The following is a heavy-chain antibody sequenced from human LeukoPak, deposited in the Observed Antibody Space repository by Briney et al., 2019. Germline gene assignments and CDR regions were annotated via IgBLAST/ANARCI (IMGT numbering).Heavy chain of an antibody. J-gene: IGHJ4*02. V-gene: IGHV1-2*04. CDR3: ARDVAAAGPPYFDY. CDR1: GYTFTGYY. Sequence: ASVKVSCKASGYTFTGYYLYWVRQAPGQGLEWMGRINPNSGGTNYAQKFQGWVTMTRDTSISTAYMELSRLRSDDTAVYYCARDVAAAGPPYFDYWGQGTLVTVSS. D-gene: IGHD6-13*01. CDR2: INPNSGGT.